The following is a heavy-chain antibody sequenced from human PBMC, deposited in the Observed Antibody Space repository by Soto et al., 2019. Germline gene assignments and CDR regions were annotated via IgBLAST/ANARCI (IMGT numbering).Heavy chain of an antibody. D-gene: IGHD3-10*01. J-gene: IGHJ6*02. CDR3: ARDVAALWVGASTRDYYYYGMDV. Sequence: QVQLQESGPGLVKPSETLSLTCTVSGGSISSYYWSWIRQPPGKGLEWIGYIDYSGSTNYHPSLKSRVTISVDTSKNQFSLKLSSVTAADTAVYYCARDVAALWVGASTRDYYYYGMDVWGQGTTVTVSS. CDR2: IDYSGST. V-gene: IGHV4-59*01. CDR1: GGSISSYY.